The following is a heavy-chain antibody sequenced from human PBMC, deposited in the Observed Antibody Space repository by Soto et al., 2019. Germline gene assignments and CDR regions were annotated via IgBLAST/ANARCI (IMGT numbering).Heavy chain of an antibody. D-gene: IGHD2-15*01. Sequence: QVQLQESGPGLVKPSETLSLTCTVSGGSVSSGSYYWSWIRQPPGKGLEWIGYIYYSGSTNYNPSLKSRVTISVDTSKNQFSLKLSYVTAADTAVYYCARDCSGGSCNFDYWGQGTLVTVSS. CDR2: IYYSGST. J-gene: IGHJ4*02. CDR1: GGSVSSGSYY. CDR3: ARDCSGGSCNFDY. V-gene: IGHV4-61*01.